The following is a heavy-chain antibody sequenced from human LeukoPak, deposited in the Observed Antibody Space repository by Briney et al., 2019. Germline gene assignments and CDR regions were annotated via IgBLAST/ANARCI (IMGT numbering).Heavy chain of an antibody. Sequence: ASVKVSCKASGYTFTSYGISWVRQAPGQGLEWMGIINPSGGSTSYAQKFQGRVTMTRDTSTSTVYMELSSLRSEDTAVYYCARDYPDELSFDYWGQGTLVTVSS. J-gene: IGHJ4*02. V-gene: IGHV1-46*01. CDR1: GYTFTSYG. CDR2: INPSGGST. CDR3: ARDYPDELSFDY. D-gene: IGHD1-26*01.